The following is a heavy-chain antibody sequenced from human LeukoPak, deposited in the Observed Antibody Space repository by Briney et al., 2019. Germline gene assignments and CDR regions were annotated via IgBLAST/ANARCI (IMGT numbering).Heavy chain of an antibody. CDR1: GFTFGTYT. CDR3: AKGLFAVIVPYYFDY. D-gene: IGHD2/OR15-2a*01. Sequence: PGGSLRLSCAASGFTFGTYTMSWVRQAPGKGLEWVSVISGSSDSTYYADSVKGRFTISRDNSKNTLYLQMNSLRAEDTAVYYCAKGLFAVIVPYYFDYWGQGTLVTVSS. CDR2: ISGSSDST. J-gene: IGHJ4*02. V-gene: IGHV3-23*01.